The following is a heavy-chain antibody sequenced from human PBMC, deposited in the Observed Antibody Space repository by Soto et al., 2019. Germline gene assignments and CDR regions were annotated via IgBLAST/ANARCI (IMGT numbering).Heavy chain of an antibody. Sequence: QVQLVESGGGVVQPGRSLRLSCAASGFTFSSYAMHWVRQAPGKGLEWVAVISYDGSNKYYADSVKGRFTISRDNSKNTLYLQMNSLRAEDTAVYYCASGRWGPYFDYWGQGTLVTVSS. J-gene: IGHJ4*02. CDR1: GFTFSSYA. D-gene: IGHD1-26*01. V-gene: IGHV3-30-3*01. CDR3: ASGRWGPYFDY. CDR2: ISYDGSNK.